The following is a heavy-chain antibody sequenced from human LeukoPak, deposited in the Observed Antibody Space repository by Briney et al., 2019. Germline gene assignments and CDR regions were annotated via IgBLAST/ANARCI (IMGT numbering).Heavy chain of an antibody. V-gene: IGHV4-34*01. Sequence: SETLSLTCAVYGGFFSNYYWSWIRQPPGKGLEWIGEINDSGRINYNPSLMSRVTVSVDTSKNQFSLRLTSVTATDTAVYYCATRWNYGRHYYIDVWGNGATVSVSS. D-gene: IGHD1-7*01. CDR1: GGFFSNYY. CDR2: INDSGRI. CDR3: ATRWNYGRHYYIDV. J-gene: IGHJ6*03.